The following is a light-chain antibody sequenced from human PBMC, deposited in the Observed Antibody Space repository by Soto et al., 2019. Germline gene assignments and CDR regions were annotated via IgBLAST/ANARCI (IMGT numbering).Light chain of an antibody. J-gene: IGLJ2*01. Sequence: QSALTQPASVSGSPGQFITISCTGTSSDVGGYNYVSWYQQHPGKAPKLMIYDVSNRPSGVSNRFSGSKSGNTASLTISGLQADDEADYYCSSYTSSSTVVFGGGTKLTVL. CDR2: DVS. V-gene: IGLV2-14*01. CDR1: SSDVGGYNY. CDR3: SSYTSSSTVV.